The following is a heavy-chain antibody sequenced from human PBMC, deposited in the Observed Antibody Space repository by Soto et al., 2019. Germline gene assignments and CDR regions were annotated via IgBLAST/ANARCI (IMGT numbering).Heavy chain of an antibody. CDR3: ARSLLGDFWSGPHYYYFYVMAV. J-gene: IGHJ6*02. CDR1: GFTFSSYW. Sequence: TGGSLRLSCAASGFTFSSYWMHWVRQAPGKGLVWVSRINNDGSSTSYAVSVKGRFSISRDNAKNRLYLQMNSLRAEDTAVYYCARSLLGDFWSGPHYYYFYVMAVWVQGTTVTVS. V-gene: IGHV3-74*01. CDR2: INNDGSST. D-gene: IGHD3-3*01.